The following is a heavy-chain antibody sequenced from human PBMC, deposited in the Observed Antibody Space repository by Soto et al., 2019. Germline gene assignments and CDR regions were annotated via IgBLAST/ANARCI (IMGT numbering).Heavy chain of an antibody. Sequence: SETLSLTCAVSGGSISSSNWLSWVLQPPGKGLEWIGEIYHSGSTNYNPSLKSRVTISVDKSKNQFSLKLSSVTAADTAVYYCARGGVNMLVYFDYWGQGTLVTVSS. V-gene: IGHV4-4*02. CDR1: GGSISSSNW. D-gene: IGHD3-22*01. CDR3: ARGGVNMLVYFDY. J-gene: IGHJ4*02. CDR2: IYHSGST.